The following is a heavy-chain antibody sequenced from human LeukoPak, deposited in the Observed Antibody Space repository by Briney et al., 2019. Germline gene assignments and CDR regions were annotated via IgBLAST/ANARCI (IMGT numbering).Heavy chain of an antibody. CDR1: GHTFTGYY. CDR2: VIPLFGTA. Sequence: SVKVPCKASGHTFTGYYMHWVRQAPGQGLEWMGGVIPLFGTANYAQKFQDKVTITADESTSTAYMELRSLRSEDTAVYYCARGWDYDSGGRPTAYVYWGQGTLVTVSS. J-gene: IGHJ4*02. D-gene: IGHD3-22*01. V-gene: IGHV1-69*13. CDR3: ARGWDYDSGGRPTAYVY.